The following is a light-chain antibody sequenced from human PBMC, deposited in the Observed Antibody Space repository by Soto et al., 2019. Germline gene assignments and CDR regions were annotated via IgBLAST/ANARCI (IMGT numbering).Light chain of an antibody. V-gene: IGKV3-11*01. CDR2: DAS. Sequence: ESVLKQSPATVSLSPEDRDTLSCRACQSVNNHLAWYQQKPGRAPRLLIYDASSRPTGIPARFSGSGSGTDFTLTISYLEPEDFAVYYCQQRSNWPITFGQGTRLEIK. J-gene: IGKJ5*01. CDR1: QSVNNH. CDR3: QQRSNWPIT.